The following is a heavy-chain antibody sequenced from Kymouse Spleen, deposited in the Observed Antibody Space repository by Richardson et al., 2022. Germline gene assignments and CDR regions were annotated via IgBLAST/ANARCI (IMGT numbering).Heavy chain of an antibody. CDR2: ISSSSSTI. Sequence: EVQLVESGGGLVQPGGSLRLSCAASGFTFSSYSMNWVRQAPGKGLEWVSYISSSSSTIYYADSVKGRFTISRDNAKNSLYLQMNSLRDEDTAVYYCARDPHYDSSGYYSNYFDYWGQGTLVTVSS. D-gene: IGHD3-22*01. CDR1: GFTFSSYS. V-gene: IGHV3-48*02. CDR3: ARDPHYDSSGYYSNYFDY. J-gene: IGHJ4*02.